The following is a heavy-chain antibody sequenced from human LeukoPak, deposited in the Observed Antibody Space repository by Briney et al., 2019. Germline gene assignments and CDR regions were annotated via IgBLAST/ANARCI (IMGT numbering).Heavy chain of an antibody. CDR3: ARLSDY. CDR1: GGPISSSSHY. CDR2: IYYGGST. Sequence: SETLSLTCSVSGGPISSSSHYWGWIRQPLGKGLEWIGGIYYGGSTYYNTSLTSRVTISVDTSKNQFSLKLTSVTAADTAVYYCARLSDYWGQGTLVTVSS. J-gene: IGHJ4*02. V-gene: IGHV4-39*01.